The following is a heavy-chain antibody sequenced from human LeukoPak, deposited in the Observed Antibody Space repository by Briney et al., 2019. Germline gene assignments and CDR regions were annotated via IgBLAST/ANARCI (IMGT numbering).Heavy chain of an antibody. D-gene: IGHD6-13*01. CDR1: GGSFSGYY. CDR2: INHSGST. V-gene: IGHV4-34*01. CDR3: AREYIAAAAGWFDP. J-gene: IGHJ5*02. Sequence: TSETLSLTCAVYGGSFSGYYWSWIRQPPGKGLEWIGEINHSGSTNYNPSLKSRVTMSVDTSKNQFSLKLSSVTAADTAVYYCAREYIAAAAGWFDPWGQGTLVTVSS.